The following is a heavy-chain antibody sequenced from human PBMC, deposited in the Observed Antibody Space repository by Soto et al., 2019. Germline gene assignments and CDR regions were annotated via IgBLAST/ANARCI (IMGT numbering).Heavy chain of an antibody. J-gene: IGHJ6*02. CDR3: ARVPNWGSAYYYGTDV. CDR2: IYYSGST. D-gene: IGHD7-27*01. V-gene: IGHV4-30-4*01. CDR1: GGSTSSGDYY. Sequence: PSETLSLTCTVSGGSTSSGDYYWSWIRQPPGKGLEWIGHIYYSGSTYYNPSLKSRVIISIDTSKNQFSLKLSSVTAADTAVYYCARVPNWGSAYYYGTDVWGQGTTVTVSS.